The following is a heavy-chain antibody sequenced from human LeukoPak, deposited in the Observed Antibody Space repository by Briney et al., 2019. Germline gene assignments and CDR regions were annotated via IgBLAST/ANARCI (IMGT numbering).Heavy chain of an antibody. CDR2: INSDGSST. D-gene: IGHD3-22*01. V-gene: IGHV3-74*01. CDR3: ARDCLEDSSGFDY. CDR1: GFTFSSYW. J-gene: IGHJ4*02. Sequence: GGSLRLSCAASGFTFSSYWLHWVRQAPGKGLVWVSRINSDGSSTTYADSVKGRLTISRDNAKNTLYLQMNSLRAEDTAVYYCARDCLEDSSGFDYWGQGTLVTVSS.